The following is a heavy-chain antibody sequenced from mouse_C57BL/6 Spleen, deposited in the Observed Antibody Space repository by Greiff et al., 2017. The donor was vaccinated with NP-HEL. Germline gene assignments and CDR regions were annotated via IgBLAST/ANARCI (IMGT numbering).Heavy chain of an antibody. J-gene: IGHJ4*01. CDR1: GFTFSSYT. CDR2: ISGGGGNT. Sequence: EVMLVESGGGLVKPGGSLKLSCAASGFTFSSYTMSWVRQTPEKRLEWVATISGGGGNTYYPDSVKGRFTISRDNAKTTRYLQMSSLRSEDTALYYCARLATTVVGDYWGQGTSVTVSS. D-gene: IGHD1-1*01. V-gene: IGHV5-9*01. CDR3: ARLATTVVGDY.